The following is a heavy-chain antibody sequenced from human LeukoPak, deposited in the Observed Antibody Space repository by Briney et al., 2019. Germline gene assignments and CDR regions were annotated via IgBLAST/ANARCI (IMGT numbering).Heavy chain of an antibody. CDR1: GYTFTGYY. CDR2: INPNSGGT. J-gene: IGHJ4*02. CDR3: ARNRYCSSTSCHNFDY. V-gene: IGHV1-2*02. Sequence: ASVKVSCKPSGYTFTGYYMHWVGQAPGQGLEWMGWINPNSGGTNYAQRFQGRVTMTRDTSISTAYMQLSRLRSDDTAVYYCARNRYCSSTSCHNFDYWGQGTLVTVSS. D-gene: IGHD2-2*01.